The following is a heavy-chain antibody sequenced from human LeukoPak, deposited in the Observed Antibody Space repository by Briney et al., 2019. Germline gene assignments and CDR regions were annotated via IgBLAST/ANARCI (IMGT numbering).Heavy chain of an antibody. V-gene: IGHV5-51*01. CDR2: IYPGDSDT. J-gene: IGHJ4*02. Sequence: GESLKISRQGSGYSFTGYWIGRVRQVPGRGLEWMGIIYPGDSDTRYSPSFQGQVTISADKSISTAYLQWSSLKASDTAMYYCARQGSYFDYWGQGTLVTVSS. CDR1: GYSFTGYW. CDR3: ARQGSYFDY.